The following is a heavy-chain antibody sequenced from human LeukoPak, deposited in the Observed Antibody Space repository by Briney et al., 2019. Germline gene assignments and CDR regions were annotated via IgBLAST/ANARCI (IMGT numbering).Heavy chain of an antibody. D-gene: IGHD2-15*01. CDR3: ALGYCSGGSCSYPAYYYYYMDV. Sequence: GGSLRLSCAASGITFSSYGMHWVRQAPGKGLEWVAFIRYDGSNKYYADSVKGRFTISRDNSKNTLYLQMNSLRAEDTAVYYCALGYCSGGSCSYPAYYYYYMDVWGKGTTVTVSS. V-gene: IGHV3-30*02. J-gene: IGHJ6*03. CDR2: IRYDGSNK. CDR1: GITFSSYG.